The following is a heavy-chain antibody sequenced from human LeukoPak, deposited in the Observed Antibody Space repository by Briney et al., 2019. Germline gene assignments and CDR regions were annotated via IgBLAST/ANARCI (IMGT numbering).Heavy chain of an antibody. CDR2: IASDGSST. J-gene: IGHJ4*02. CDR1: GFTFSSYW. D-gene: IGHD1-26*01. V-gene: IGHV3-74*01. Sequence: GGSLRLSCAASGFTFSSYWMNWVRHAPGKGLVWVSRIASDGSSTTYADSVKGRFSISRDNAKNTLYLEMDSLRAEETAVYYDARGRPHGNDYWGQGTLVTVSS. CDR3: ARGRPHGNDY.